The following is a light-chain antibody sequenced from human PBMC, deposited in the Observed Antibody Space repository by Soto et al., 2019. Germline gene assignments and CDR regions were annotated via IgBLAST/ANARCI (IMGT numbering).Light chain of an antibody. V-gene: IGKV3-20*01. Sequence: EIVLTQSPGTLSLSPGERATLSCRASQSVSSSYLAWYQQKPGQAPRLLIYGASSRATGIPDRFSGSGSGTDFTLTISRLEPEDFXVYYCQQYGSSPGWTFGQGTKVEIK. J-gene: IGKJ1*01. CDR3: QQYGSSPGWT. CDR1: QSVSSSY. CDR2: GAS.